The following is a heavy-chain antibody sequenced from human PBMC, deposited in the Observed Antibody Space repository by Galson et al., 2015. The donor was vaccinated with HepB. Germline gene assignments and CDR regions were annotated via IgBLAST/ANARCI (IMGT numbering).Heavy chain of an antibody. D-gene: IGHD5-24*01. CDR2: IWSDGRNE. V-gene: IGHV3-33*01. Sequence: SLRLSCAASGFTFSYHGMHWVRQAPGKGLEWVAVIWSDGRNEHYADSVKGRFTIPRDNSKNTLYLQMNSLRDDDTAVYYRARDLGGVDGDGLDVWGQGSAVTVSS. J-gene: IGHJ6*02. CDR3: ARDLGGVDGDGLDV. CDR1: GFTFSYHG.